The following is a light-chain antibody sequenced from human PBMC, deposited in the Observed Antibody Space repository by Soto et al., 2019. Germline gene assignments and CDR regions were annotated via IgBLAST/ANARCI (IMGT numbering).Light chain of an antibody. CDR3: QQYNTWPRT. Sequence: EIVMTQSPATLSVSPGERATLSCRASQSVSSNLAWYQQKPGQAPRLLIYGASSRATGIPNRFSGSGSGTEFTLSISSLQSKDFAVYYCQQYNTWPRTFGQGTKVDIK. J-gene: IGKJ1*01. V-gene: IGKV3D-15*01. CDR2: GAS. CDR1: QSVSSN.